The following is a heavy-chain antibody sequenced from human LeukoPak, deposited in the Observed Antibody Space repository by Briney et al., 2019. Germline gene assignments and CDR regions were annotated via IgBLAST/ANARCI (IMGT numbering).Heavy chain of an antibody. D-gene: IGHD5-18*01. V-gene: IGHV3-33*01. CDR1: GFSFSSYG. CDR3: ARDQRGFSYSKYYFDY. Sequence: GGSLRLSCAASGFSFSSYGMHWVRQAPGKGLEWVAVTWYDGTNKYYADSVKGRFTISRDNSKNTLYLQMNSLRAEDTAVYYCARDQRGFSYSKYYFDYWGQGTLVTVSS. CDR2: TWYDGTNK. J-gene: IGHJ4*02.